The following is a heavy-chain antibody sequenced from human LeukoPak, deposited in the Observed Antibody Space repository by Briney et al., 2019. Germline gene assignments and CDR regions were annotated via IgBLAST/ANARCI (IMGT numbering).Heavy chain of an antibody. Sequence: ASVKVSCKASGYAFTGYDINWVRQATGQGLEWMGWMNPNSGNTGYAQKFQGRVTITRNTSISTAYMELSSLRSEDTAVYYCARARADGDYALDYWGQGTLVTVSS. J-gene: IGHJ4*02. CDR3: ARARADGDYALDY. D-gene: IGHD4-17*01. CDR2: MNPNSGNT. V-gene: IGHV1-8*01. CDR1: GYAFTGYD.